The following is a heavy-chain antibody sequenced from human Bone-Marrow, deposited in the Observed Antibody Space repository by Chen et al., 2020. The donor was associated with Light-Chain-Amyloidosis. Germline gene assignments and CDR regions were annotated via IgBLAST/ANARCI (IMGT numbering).Heavy chain of an antibody. Sequence: EVQLVESGGGLVQPGGSLRLSCVASGITFSGTWMSWVRQAPGKGLEWVANINQDGSVRNHVDSVKGRFTISGDNAKNSLYLQMDGLGADDTAVYFCATDRGAGAADYWGQGTLVTVSS. CDR1: GITFSGTW. D-gene: IGHD1-26*01. V-gene: IGHV3-7*01. J-gene: IGHJ4*02. CDR3: ATDRGAGAADY. CDR2: INQDGSVR.